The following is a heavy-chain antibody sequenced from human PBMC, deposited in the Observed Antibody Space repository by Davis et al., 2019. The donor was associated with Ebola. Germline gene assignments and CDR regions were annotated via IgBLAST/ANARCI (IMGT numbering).Heavy chain of an antibody. CDR1: GGSISSGSYY. J-gene: IGHJ4*02. D-gene: IGHD3-3*01. CDR2: IYTSGST. Sequence: PSETLSLTCTVSGGSISSGSYYWSWIRQPAGKGLEWIGHIYTSGSTNYNPSLKSRVTISVDTSKNQFSLKLSCVTAADTAVYYCARKRYDFWSGYLDYWGQGTLVTVSS. V-gene: IGHV4-61*09. CDR3: ARKRYDFWSGYLDY.